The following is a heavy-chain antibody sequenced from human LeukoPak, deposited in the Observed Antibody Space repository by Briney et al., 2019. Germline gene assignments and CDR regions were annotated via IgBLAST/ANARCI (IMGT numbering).Heavy chain of an antibody. Sequence: GGSLRLSCAASGFTFSSYGMHWVRQAPGKGLEWVAVISYDGSNKYYADSVKGRFTISRDNSKNTLYLQMNSLRAGDTAVYYCAKDWSGYESPTSGVATIYYWGQGTLVTVSS. CDR2: ISYDGSNK. CDR3: AKDWSGYESPTSGVATIYY. V-gene: IGHV3-30*18. J-gene: IGHJ4*02. D-gene: IGHD5-12*01. CDR1: GFTFSSYG.